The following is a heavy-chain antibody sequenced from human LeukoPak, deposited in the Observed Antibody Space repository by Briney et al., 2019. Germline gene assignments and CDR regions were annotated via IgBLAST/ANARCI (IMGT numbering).Heavy chain of an antibody. Sequence: ESLMSSFQGSGYSSTSYCISWGRQMPRKGLEWMGRIDPTEAYTTYSPSFLSHGTISADNSISTAFLQWSSLKASDTTTYYCARLTATSSSSTSWFDPWG. CDR1: GYSSTSYC. D-gene: IGHD6-6*01. V-gene: IGHV5-10-1*01. CDR3: ARLTATSSSSTSWFDP. J-gene: IGHJ5*02. CDR2: IDPTEAYT.